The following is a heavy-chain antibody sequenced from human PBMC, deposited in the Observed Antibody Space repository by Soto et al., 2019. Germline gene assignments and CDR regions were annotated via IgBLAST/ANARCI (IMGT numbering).Heavy chain of an antibody. J-gene: IGHJ4*02. CDR1: GGSISSYY. V-gene: IGHV4-59*08. Sequence: QVQLQESGPGLVKPSETLSLTCTVSGGSISSYYWSWIRQTPGKGLEWIGYIFYFGSTNYNPSLKSRVTLSIDTSKNQLSLKLSSVTAADTAVYYCARHSPDFDWLSQFDYWGQGTLVTVSP. CDR2: IFYFGST. D-gene: IGHD3-9*01. CDR3: ARHSPDFDWLSQFDY.